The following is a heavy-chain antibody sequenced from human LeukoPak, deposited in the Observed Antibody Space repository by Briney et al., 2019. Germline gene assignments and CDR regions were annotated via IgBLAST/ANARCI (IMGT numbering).Heavy chain of an antibody. D-gene: IGHD1-1*01. CDR1: GYTFTSYG. CDR2: ISAYNGNT. Sequence: GASVKVSCKASGYTFTSYGISWVRQAPGQGLEWRGWISAYNGNTNYAQKLQGRVTMTTDTSTSTAYMELRSLRSDGTAVYYCAREEELVSRGSYDYWGQGTLVTVSS. V-gene: IGHV1-18*01. CDR3: AREEELVSRGSYDY. J-gene: IGHJ4*02.